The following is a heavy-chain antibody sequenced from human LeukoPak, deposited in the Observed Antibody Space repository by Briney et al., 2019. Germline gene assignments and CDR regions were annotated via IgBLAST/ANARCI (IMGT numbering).Heavy chain of an antibody. D-gene: IGHD2-15*01. V-gene: IGHV4-61*08. CDR1: GGSVSSGGSK. CDR2: ISYSGSA. CDR3: ATETECSGGSCYSYGWFDP. J-gene: IGHJ5*02. Sequence: TSESLSLTCTVSGGSVSSGGSKWSWIWQPPGRGLERIGGISYSGSASYTTSLRSRVTISVDTSTHQFSLTLGSVTAADTAVYYCATETECSGGSCYSYGWFDPWGQGTQVIVSS.